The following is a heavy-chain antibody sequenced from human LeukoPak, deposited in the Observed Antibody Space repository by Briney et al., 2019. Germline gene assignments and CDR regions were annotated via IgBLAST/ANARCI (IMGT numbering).Heavy chain of an antibody. CDR2: IRYDGSNK. V-gene: IGHV3-30*02. CDR1: GFTFSSYG. D-gene: IGHD6-6*01. Sequence: GGSLRLSCAASGFTFSSYGMHWVRQAPGKGLEWVPFIRYDGSNKYYADSVKGRFTISRDNSKNTLYLQMNSLRAEDTAVYYCAKDHLAARSYYFDYWGQGTLVTVSS. J-gene: IGHJ4*02. CDR3: AKDHLAARSYYFDY.